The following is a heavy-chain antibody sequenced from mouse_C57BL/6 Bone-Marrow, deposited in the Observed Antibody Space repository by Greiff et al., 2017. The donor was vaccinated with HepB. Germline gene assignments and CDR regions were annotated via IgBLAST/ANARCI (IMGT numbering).Heavy chain of an antibody. CDR3: ARKAGRYYYGSSLLCDY. CDR1: GYTFTSYW. CDR2: IDPSDSYT. Sequence: QVQLQQPGAELVKPGASVKLSCKASGYTFTSYWMQWVKQRPGQGLEWIGEIDPSDSYTNYNQKFKGKATLTVDTSSSTAYMQLSSLTSEDSAVYYCARKAGRYYYGSSLLCDYWGQGTTLTVSS. J-gene: IGHJ2*01. D-gene: IGHD1-1*01. V-gene: IGHV1-50*01.